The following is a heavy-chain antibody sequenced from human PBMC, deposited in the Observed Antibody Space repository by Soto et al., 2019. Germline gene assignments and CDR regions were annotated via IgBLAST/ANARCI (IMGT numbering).Heavy chain of an antibody. V-gene: IGHV5-51*01. Sequence: PGESLKISCKGSGYSFTSYWIGWVRQMPGKGLEWMGIIYPGDSDTRYSPSFQGQVTISADKSISTAYLQWSSLKASDTAMYYCARLLWDIVVVPPSMDVWGQGTTVTVSS. D-gene: IGHD2-2*01. CDR2: IYPGDSDT. CDR1: GYSFTSYW. J-gene: IGHJ6*02. CDR3: ARLLWDIVVVPPSMDV.